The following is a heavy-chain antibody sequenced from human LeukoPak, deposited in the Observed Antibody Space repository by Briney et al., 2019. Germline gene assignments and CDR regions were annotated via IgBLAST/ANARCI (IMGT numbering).Heavy chain of an antibody. V-gene: IGHV3-23*01. J-gene: IGHJ4*02. CDR2: ISGSGSGGST. D-gene: IGHD5-24*01. CDR3: AKSGYNRFDF. CDR1: GFTLSNSA. Sequence: GGSLRLSCAASGFTLSNSAMSWVRQAPGKGLEWVSNISGSGSGGSTYYADSVKGRFTISRDNSKNTLYLQMNSLRAEDTAVYYCAKSGYNRFDFWGQGTLVTVSS.